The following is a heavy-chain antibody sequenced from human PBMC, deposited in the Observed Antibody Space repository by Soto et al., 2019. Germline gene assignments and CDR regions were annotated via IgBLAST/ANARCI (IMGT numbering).Heavy chain of an antibody. CDR1: GFTFGSYG. J-gene: IGHJ4*02. Sequence: QVQLVESGGGVVQPGRSLRLSCAASGFTFGSYGMHWVRQAPGKGLEWVAVISYDGSNKYYADSVKGRFTISRDNSKNTLYLQMNSLRAEDTAVYYCAKGGVFDYWGQGTLVTVSS. CDR3: AKGGVFDY. V-gene: IGHV3-30*18. CDR2: ISYDGSNK.